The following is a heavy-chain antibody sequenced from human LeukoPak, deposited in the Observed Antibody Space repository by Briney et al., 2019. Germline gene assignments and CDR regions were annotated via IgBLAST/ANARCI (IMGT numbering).Heavy chain of an antibody. CDR1: GFTLSSYS. J-gene: IGHJ4*02. Sequence: GGSLRLSCAASGFTLSSYSMNWVRQAPGKGLEWVSSISSSSSYIYYADSVKGRFTISRDNSKNTLYLQMNSLRAEDTAVYYCASSYCSGGSCYSRLFDYWGQGTLVTVSS. CDR3: ASSYCSGGSCYSRLFDY. V-gene: IGHV3-21*01. D-gene: IGHD2-15*01. CDR2: ISSSSSYI.